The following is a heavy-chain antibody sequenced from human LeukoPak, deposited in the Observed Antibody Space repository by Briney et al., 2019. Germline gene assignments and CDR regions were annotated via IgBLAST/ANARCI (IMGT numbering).Heavy chain of an antibody. CDR3: ARDGGAESYAFDY. J-gene: IGHJ4*02. Sequence: GSPRLFLLASGFTLSRYGLPRVPQGPGKGLGWVAFISDSGGDKWFGDSVKGRFTISRDKSKNTVNLQMSSLRDEDTALYYCARDGGAESYAFDYWGQETLVTVSS. V-gene: IGHV3-30*02. CDR1: GFTLSRYG. D-gene: IGHD3-10*01. CDR2: ISDSGGDK.